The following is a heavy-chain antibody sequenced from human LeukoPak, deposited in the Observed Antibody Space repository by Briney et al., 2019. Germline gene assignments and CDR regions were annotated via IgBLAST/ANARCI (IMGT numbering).Heavy chain of an antibody. D-gene: IGHD5-12*01. CDR2: ISGSGCST. CDR1: VFTFSSYS. CDR3: AKFGPRGYSGYDLWDYFDY. J-gene: IGHJ4*02. Sequence: GGSLRLSCTASVFTFSSYSISWVRHAPGKGLEWLSAISGSGCSTFYVDSVKGRFTISRDNFKNRLYLQMTSMRAEDTAVYYCAKFGPRGYSGYDLWDYFDYWGKGTLVTVSS. V-gene: IGHV3-23*01.